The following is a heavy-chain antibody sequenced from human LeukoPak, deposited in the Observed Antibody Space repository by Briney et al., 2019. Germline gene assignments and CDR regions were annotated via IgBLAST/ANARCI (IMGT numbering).Heavy chain of an antibody. Sequence: ASVKVSCKASGYTFTSYYIHWVRQAPGQGLEGMGVINPSGFSTTYAQKIQGRVTMTRDTHTSTVYMQLTSLRSEDTAVYYCGRVNSGGYRLDYWGQGTLVTVSS. CDR1: GYTFTSYY. V-gene: IGHV1-46*01. D-gene: IGHD2-15*01. CDR2: INPSGFST. CDR3: GRVNSGGYRLDY. J-gene: IGHJ4*02.